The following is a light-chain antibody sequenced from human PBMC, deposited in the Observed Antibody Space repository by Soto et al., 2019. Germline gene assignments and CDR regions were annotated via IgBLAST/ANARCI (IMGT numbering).Light chain of an antibody. J-gene: IGLJ3*02. CDR2: EVS. CDR1: SSDVGSYNF. Sequence: QSALTQPASVSGSPGQSIIISCTGTSSDVGSYNFVSWHQQHPGKAPKLMIYEVSKRPSGVSNRFSGSKSGNTASLTISGLQPEDEADYYCCSYAGNSGVFGGGTKVTVL. V-gene: IGLV2-23*02. CDR3: CSYAGNSGV.